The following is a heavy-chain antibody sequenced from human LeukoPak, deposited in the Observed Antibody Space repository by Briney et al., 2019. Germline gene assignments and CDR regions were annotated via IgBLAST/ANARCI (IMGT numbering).Heavy chain of an antibody. CDR2: IRYDGSNK. J-gene: IGHJ3*02. V-gene: IGHV3-30*02. CDR3: ARGLEDYYDSSGYXXEAFD. Sequence: GGSLRLSCAASGFTFSSYGMHWVRQAPGKGLEWVAFIRYDGSNKYYADSVKGRFIISRDNSKNTLYLQMNSLRAEDTAVYYCARGLEDYYDSSGYXXEAFD. CDR1: GFTFSSYG. D-gene: IGHD3-22*01.